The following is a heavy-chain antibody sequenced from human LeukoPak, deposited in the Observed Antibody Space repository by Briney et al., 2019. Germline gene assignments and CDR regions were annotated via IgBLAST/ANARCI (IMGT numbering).Heavy chain of an antibody. CDR3: AELGITMIGGV. D-gene: IGHD3-10*02. J-gene: IGHJ6*04. V-gene: IGHV3-48*01. CDR2: ISSSSSTI. Sequence: GGSLRLSCEASGFAFSGYSMNWVRQAPGKGLEWVSYISSSSSTIYYADSVKGRFTISRDKAKNSLYLQMNSLRAEDTAVYYCAELGITMIGGVWGKGTTVTISS. CDR1: GFAFSGYS.